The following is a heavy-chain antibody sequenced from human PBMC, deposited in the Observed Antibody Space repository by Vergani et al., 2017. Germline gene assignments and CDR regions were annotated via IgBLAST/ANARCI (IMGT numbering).Heavy chain of an antibody. CDR2: IKSKTDGGTT. V-gene: IGHV3-15*01. Sequence: EVQLVESGGGLVKPGGSLRLSCAASGFTFSNAWMSWVRQAPGKGLEWVGRIKSKTDGGTTDYAAPVKGRFTISRDDSKNTLYLQMNSLKTEDTAVYYCTFGDCSSTSCYGHYYYYYGMDVWGQGTTVTVSS. CDR3: TFGDCSSTSCYGHYYYYYGMDV. J-gene: IGHJ6*02. CDR1: GFTFSNAW. D-gene: IGHD2-2*01.